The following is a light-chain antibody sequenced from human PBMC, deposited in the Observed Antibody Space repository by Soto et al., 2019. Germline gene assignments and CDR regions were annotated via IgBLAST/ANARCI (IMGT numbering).Light chain of an antibody. CDR2: GAS. CDR1: QSVSCSY. CDR3: QQYGSSRT. J-gene: IGKJ1*01. V-gene: IGKV3-20*01. Sequence: EIVLTKSPGTLSLSPGERATLSCRASQSVSCSYLAWYQQKPGQAPRLLIYGASSRATGIPDRFSGSGSGTDFTLTISRLEPEDFAVYYCQQYGSSRTFGQGTKVDIK.